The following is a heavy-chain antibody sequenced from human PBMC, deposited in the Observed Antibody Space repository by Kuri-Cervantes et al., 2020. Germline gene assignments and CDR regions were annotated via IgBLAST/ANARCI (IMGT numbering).Heavy chain of an antibody. Sequence: GESLKISCAASGFTFSSYAMSWVRQAPGKGLEWVSAISGSGGSTYYADSVKGRFTISRDNSKNTLYLQMNSLRAEDTAVYYCARAGYYYYSSGYYHYWGQGTLVTVSS. CDR1: GFTFSSYA. J-gene: IGHJ4*02. CDR3: ARAGYYYYSSGYYHY. CDR2: ISGSGGST. D-gene: IGHD3-22*01. V-gene: IGHV3-23*01.